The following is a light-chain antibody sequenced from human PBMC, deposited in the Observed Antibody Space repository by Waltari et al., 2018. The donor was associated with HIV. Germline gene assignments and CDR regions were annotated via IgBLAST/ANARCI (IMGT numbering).Light chain of an antibody. J-gene: IGLJ3*02. CDR1: SSNIGAGYD. CDR2: GNS. CDR3: QSYDSSLTTWV. V-gene: IGLV1-40*01. Sequence: QSVLTQPPSVSGAPGQRVTISCTGSSSNIGAGYDVHWYQQLPGTAPKLLIYGNSNRPSGFPDRFSGSKSGTSASLAITGLQAADEADYYCQSYDSSLTTWVFGGGTKLTVL.